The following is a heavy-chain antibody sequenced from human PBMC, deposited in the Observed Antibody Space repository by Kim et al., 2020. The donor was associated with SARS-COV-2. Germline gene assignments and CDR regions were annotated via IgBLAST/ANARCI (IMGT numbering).Heavy chain of an antibody. CDR2: IYPGDSDT. J-gene: IGHJ3*02. CDR1: GYSFTSYW. CDR3: AIPPGPDPPHDAFDI. Sequence: GESLKISCKGSGYSFTSYWIGWVRQMPGKGLEWMGIIYPGDSDTRYSPSFQGQVTISADKSISTAYLQWSSLKASDTAMYSCAIPPGPDPPHDAFDIWGQGTMVTVSS. V-gene: IGHV5-51*01.